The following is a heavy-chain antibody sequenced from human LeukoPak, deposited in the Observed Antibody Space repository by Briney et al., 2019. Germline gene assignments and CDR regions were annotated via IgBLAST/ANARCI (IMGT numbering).Heavy chain of an antibody. J-gene: IGHJ4*02. D-gene: IGHD3-22*01. CDR2: ISYDGSNK. V-gene: IGHV3-30-3*01. Sequence: GRSLRLSCAASGFTFSSYAMHWVRQAPGKGLEWVAVISYDGSNKYYADSVKGRFTISRDNPKNTLYLQMNSLRAEDTAVYYCARDQHDSSGYYTDYWGQGTLVTVSS. CDR1: GFTFSSYA. CDR3: ARDQHDSSGYYTDY.